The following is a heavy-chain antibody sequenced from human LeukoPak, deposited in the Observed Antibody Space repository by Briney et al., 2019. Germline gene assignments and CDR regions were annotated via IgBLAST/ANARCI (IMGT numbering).Heavy chain of an antibody. CDR1: GDSVSSNSAA. Sequence: SQTLSLTCAISGDSVSSNSAAWNWIRQSPSRGLEWLGRTYYRSKWYNGYAPYVKGRIIINADTSKNQFSLQLNSVTPEDTAVYYCARGGGWLHYWGQGTLVTVSS. D-gene: IGHD6-19*01. CDR3: ARGGGWLHY. J-gene: IGHJ4*02. CDR2: TYYRSKWYN. V-gene: IGHV6-1*01.